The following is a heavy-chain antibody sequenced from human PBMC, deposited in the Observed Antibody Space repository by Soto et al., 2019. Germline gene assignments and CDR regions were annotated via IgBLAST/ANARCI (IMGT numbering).Heavy chain of an antibody. V-gene: IGHV4-30-2*01. CDR1: GGSISSGGSS. Sequence: QLQLQESGSGLVKPSQTLSLTCAVSGGSISSGGSSWSWIRQPPGKGLEWIGYIYHSGSTYYNPTLKRRVTISVDRSKNQFSLKLISVTAAATAVYYCARAGDSSGPVALGYWGQGTLVTVPS. CDR2: IYHSGST. J-gene: IGHJ4*02. CDR3: ARAGDSSGPVALGY. D-gene: IGHD6-19*01.